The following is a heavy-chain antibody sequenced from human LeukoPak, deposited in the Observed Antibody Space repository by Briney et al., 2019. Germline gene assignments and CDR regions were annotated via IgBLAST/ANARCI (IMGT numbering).Heavy chain of an antibody. V-gene: IGHV1-24*01. Sequence: GASVKVSCKVSGYTLTGVSMNWVRQAPGKGLEWMGGFDPEEGETVYAQNYQGRVTMTEDTSTDTAYMELSSLRSEDTAVYYCARDRPFVLPDRRQYFQHWGQGTLVTVSS. CDR3: ARDRPFVLPDRRQYFQH. D-gene: IGHD1-14*01. CDR2: FDPEEGET. CDR1: GYTLTGVS. J-gene: IGHJ1*01.